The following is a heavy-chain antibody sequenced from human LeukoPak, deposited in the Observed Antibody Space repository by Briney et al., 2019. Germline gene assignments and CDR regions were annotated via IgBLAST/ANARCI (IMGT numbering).Heavy chain of an antibody. CDR1: GFTFSSYW. CDR2: INGDGSST. V-gene: IGHV3-74*01. CDR3: ARGRDDSSGYYYLS. D-gene: IGHD3-22*01. J-gene: IGHJ5*02. Sequence: GGSLRLSCAASGFTFSSYWMHWVRQAPGKGLVWVSRINGDGSSTSYADSVKGRFTISRDNAKNTLYLQMNSLRAEDTAVYYCARGRDDSSGYYYLSWGQGTLVTVSS.